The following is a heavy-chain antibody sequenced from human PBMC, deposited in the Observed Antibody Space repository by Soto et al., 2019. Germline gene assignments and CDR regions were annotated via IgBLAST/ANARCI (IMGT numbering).Heavy chain of an antibody. Sequence: QVQLQESGPGLVKPSQTLSLTCTVSGASISSADYFWSWIRQPPGQGLEWIGYIYYSGNIFYNPSLGSRVTISVATSKNQFSLKLTSVTAADTGIYYCARQRTVYFARPGDWLDPWGQGTLVTVSS. CDR1: GASISSADYF. D-gene: IGHD3-9*01. J-gene: IGHJ5*02. CDR3: ARQRTVYFARPGDWLDP. CDR2: IYYSGNI. V-gene: IGHV4-30-4*01.